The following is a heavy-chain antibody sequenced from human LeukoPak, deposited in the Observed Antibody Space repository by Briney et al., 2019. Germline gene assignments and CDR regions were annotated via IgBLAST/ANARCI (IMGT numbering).Heavy chain of an antibody. CDR2: IYYSGST. D-gene: IGHD2-15*01. J-gene: IGHJ5*02. CDR1: GGSISSGDYS. CDR3: ARASGGSYLNWFDP. V-gene: IGHV4-30-4*01. Sequence: PSETLSLTCTVSGGSISSGDYSWSWIRQPPGKGLEWIGYIYYSGSTYYNPSLKGRVTISVDTSKNQFSLKLSSVTAADTAVYYCARASGGSYLNWFDPWGQGTLVTVSS.